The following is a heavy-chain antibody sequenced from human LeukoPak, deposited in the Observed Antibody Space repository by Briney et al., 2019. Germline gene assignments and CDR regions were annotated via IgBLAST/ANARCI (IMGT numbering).Heavy chain of an antibody. CDR3: TSPVLDYGDHYFFAS. V-gene: IGHV3-7*01. D-gene: IGHD4-17*01. Sequence: GGSLRLSCAASGFTFSSYWMSWVRQTPGKGLEWVAHIKQDGSVKYYVDSVKGRFAISRDNAQDSLYLQMNSLRVEDTAVYYCTSPVLDYGDHYFFASWGQGTLVTVSS. CDR2: IKQDGSVK. CDR1: GFTFSSYW. J-gene: IGHJ4*02.